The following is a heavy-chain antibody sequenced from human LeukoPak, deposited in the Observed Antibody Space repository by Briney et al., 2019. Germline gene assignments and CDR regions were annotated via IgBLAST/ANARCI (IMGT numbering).Heavy chain of an antibody. D-gene: IGHD1-26*01. Sequence: GESLQISCKGSGYSFTSYWIGWVRQMPGKGLEWMGIIYPGDSDTRYSPSFQGQVTISADKSISTAYLQRSSLKASDTAMYYCARHFTGIVGATAFDYWGQGTLVTVSS. CDR2: IYPGDSDT. J-gene: IGHJ4*02. V-gene: IGHV5-51*01. CDR3: ARHFTGIVGATAFDY. CDR1: GYSFTSYW.